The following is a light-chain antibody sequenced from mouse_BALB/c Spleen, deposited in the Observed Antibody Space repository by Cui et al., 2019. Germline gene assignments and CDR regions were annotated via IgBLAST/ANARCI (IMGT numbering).Light chain of an antibody. CDR3: HQYHRSPYT. Sequence: QIVVTQSPAIMSASLGERVTMTCTASSSVSSSYLHWYQQKPGSSPKLWIYSTSNLASGVPARFSGSGSGTSYSLTISSMEAEDAATYYCHQYHRSPYTFGGGAKLEIK. V-gene: IGKV4-74*01. J-gene: IGKJ2*01. CDR1: SSVSSSY. CDR2: STS.